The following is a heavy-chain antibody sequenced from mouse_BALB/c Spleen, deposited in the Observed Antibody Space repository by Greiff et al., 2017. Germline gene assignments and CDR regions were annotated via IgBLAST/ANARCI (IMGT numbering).Heavy chain of an antibody. V-gene: IGHV3-6*02. Sequence: VQLKQSGPGLVKPSQSLSLTCSVTGYSITSGYYWNWIRQFPGNKLEWMGYISYDGSNNYNPSLKNRISITRDTSKNQFFLKLNSVTTEDTATYYCARDYDYCLAWFAYWGQGTLVTVSA. CDR3: ARDYDYCLAWFAY. CDR1: GYSITSGYY. CDR2: ISYDGSN. D-gene: IGHD2-4*01. J-gene: IGHJ3*01.